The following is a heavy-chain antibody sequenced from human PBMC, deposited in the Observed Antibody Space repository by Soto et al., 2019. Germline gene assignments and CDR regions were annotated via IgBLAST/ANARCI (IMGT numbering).Heavy chain of an antibody. J-gene: IGHJ4*02. CDR2: IYWDDDK. D-gene: IGHD6-13*01. CDR1: GFSLSTSGVG. CDR3: AHQGPRDHSSSSAYFDY. Sequence: SGPTLVNPTQTLTLTCTFSGFSLSTSGVGVGWIRQPPGKALEWRALIYWDDDKRYSPSLKSRLTITKDTPKNQVVLTLTNMDPVDTPPYYCAHQGPRDHSSSSAYFDYWGQGTLVTVSS. V-gene: IGHV2-5*02.